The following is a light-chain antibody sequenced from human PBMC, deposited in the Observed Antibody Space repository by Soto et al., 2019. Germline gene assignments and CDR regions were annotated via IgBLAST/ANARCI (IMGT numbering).Light chain of an antibody. CDR1: QSIRSH. Sequence: DIQMTQSPSSLSASVGDRVSITCRASQSIRSHLNWYQHKPGKAPKVLIYAASSLQGGVPSRFSGSGSGTDFTLPIKSLQPDDFATYYCQQSFSSPFTFGTGTKVDVK. V-gene: IGKV1-39*01. CDR2: AAS. J-gene: IGKJ3*01. CDR3: QQSFSSPFT.